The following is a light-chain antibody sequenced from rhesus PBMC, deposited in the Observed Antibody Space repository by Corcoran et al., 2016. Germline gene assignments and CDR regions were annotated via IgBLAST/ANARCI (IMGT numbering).Light chain of an antibody. J-gene: IGKJ3*01. Sequence: DVVMTQSPLSLSITPGQPASISCRSSQSLVHSNGNTYLNWYQQKPGQPPRRLIYRVSNRDSGVPDRFSGNGAGTEFTLKISRVEAEDVGVYYCGQGTNVIFTFGPGTKLDIK. V-gene: IGKV2-65*01. CDR2: RVS. CDR3: GQGTNVIFT. CDR1: QSLVHSNGNTY.